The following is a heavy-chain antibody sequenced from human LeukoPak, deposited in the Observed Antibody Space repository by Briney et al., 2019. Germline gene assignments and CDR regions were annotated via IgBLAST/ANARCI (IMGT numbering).Heavy chain of an antibody. D-gene: IGHD6-19*01. CDR2: IYTSGST. J-gene: IGHJ6*03. Sequence: SQTLSLTCTVSGRSMSSGSYYWSWIRQPAGRGLEGIGRIYTSGSTNYNPPLKSRVTISVDTSKNQFSLKLSSVTAADTAVYYCARGPWGDRSGWYNYYYYYMDVWGKGTTVTISS. CDR3: ARGPWGDRSGWYNYYYYYMDV. CDR1: GRSMSSGSYY. V-gene: IGHV4-61*02.